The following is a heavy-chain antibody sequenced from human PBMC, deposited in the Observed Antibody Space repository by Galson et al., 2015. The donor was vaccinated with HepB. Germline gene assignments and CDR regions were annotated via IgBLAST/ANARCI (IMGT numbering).Heavy chain of an antibody. CDR2: ISANSGNT. CDR1: GYTFTSNG. V-gene: IGHV1-18*01. CDR3: ARDVRYAFEM. D-gene: IGHD3-10*02. Sequence: ASGYTFTSNGISWVRQAPGQGLEWMGWISANSGNTNYAQKFQDRVTMTTETSTSTAYMELRSLTSDDTAVYYCARDVRYAFEMWGQGTTVTVSS. J-gene: IGHJ3*02.